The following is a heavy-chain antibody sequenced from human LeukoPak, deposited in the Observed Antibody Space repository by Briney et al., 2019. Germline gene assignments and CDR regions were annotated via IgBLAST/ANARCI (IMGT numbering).Heavy chain of an antibody. CDR2: ISSSDGGS. J-gene: IGHJ4*02. D-gene: IGHD2-8*02. CDR3: AKCMSESGVCLNFDH. CDR1: GFAFSTYA. Sequence: PGGSLRLSCEASGFAFSTYAMSWVRQAPGKGLQWVSGISSSDGGSYYTGSGEGRFAISRDNSKNTVYLQMNNLRAEDTAVYYCAKCMSESGVCLNFDHWGQGTLVAVSS. V-gene: IGHV3-23*01.